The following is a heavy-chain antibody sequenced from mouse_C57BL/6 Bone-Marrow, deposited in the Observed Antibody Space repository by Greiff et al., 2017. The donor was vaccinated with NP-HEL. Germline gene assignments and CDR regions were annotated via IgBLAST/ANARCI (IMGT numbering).Heavy chain of an antibody. Sequence: EVHLVESGGDLVKPGGSLKLSCAASGFTFSSYGMSWVRQTPDKRLEWVATISSGGSYTYYPDSVKGRFTISRDNAKNTLYLQMSSLKSEDTAMYYCARHRGYGRFDYWGQGTTLTVSS. V-gene: IGHV5-6*01. CDR1: GFTFSSYG. J-gene: IGHJ2*01. CDR2: ISSGGSYT. D-gene: IGHD1-1*01. CDR3: ARHRGYGRFDY.